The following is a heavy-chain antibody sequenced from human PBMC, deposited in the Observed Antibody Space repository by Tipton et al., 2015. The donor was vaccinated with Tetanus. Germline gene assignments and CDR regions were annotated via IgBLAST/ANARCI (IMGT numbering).Heavy chain of an antibody. J-gene: IGHJ5*02. V-gene: IGHV4-31*03. CDR3: ARDQGGGRVARLNWFGP. CDR2: IYYSGST. D-gene: IGHD3-16*01. CDR1: GASISSGGYF. Sequence: TLSLTCSVSGASISSGGYFWNWIRHRPGKGLEWIGYIYYSGSTFYNPSLKSRVTISADTSNNQFSLRLSSVTAADTAVYYCARDQGGGRVARLNWFGPWGQGILVTVSS.